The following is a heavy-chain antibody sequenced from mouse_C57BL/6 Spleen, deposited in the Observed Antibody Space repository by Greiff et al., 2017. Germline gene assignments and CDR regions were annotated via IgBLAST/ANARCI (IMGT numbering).Heavy chain of an antibody. J-gene: IGHJ1*03. Sequence: EVKLMESGPELVKPGASVKIPCKASGYTFTDYNMDWVKQSHGKSLEWIGDINPNNGGTIYNQKFKGKATLTVDKSSSTAYMELRSLTSEDTAVYYCARDLHYYGSSYWYFDVWGTGTTVTVSS. D-gene: IGHD1-1*01. V-gene: IGHV1-18*01. CDR2: INPNNGGT. CDR3: ARDLHYYGSSYWYFDV. CDR1: GYTFTDYN.